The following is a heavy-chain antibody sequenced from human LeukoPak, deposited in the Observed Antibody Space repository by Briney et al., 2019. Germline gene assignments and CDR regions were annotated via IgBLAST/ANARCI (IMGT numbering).Heavy chain of an antibody. V-gene: IGHV3-7*03. CDR1: GFNFGSYA. D-gene: IGHD6-19*01. CDR2: IKQDGSEK. CDR3: ARDPAVAGFTQDV. J-gene: IGHJ6*04. Sequence: GGSLRLSCVASGFNFGSYAMSWVRQAPGKGLEWVANIKQDGSEKYYVDSVKGRFTISRDNAKNSLYLQMNSLRAEDTAVYYCARDPAVAGFTQDVWGKGTTVTVSS.